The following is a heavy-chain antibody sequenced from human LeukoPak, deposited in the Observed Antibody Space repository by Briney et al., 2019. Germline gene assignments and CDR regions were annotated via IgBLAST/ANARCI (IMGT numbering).Heavy chain of an antibody. D-gene: IGHD6-19*01. V-gene: IGHV3-9*01. CDR2: FSWNSGSI. Sequence: GRSLRLSCAASGFTFDDYAMHWVRQAPGKGLEWVSGFSWNSGSIGYADSVKGRFTISRDNAKNSLYLQMNSLRAEDTALYYCAKGSSGWYQDAFDIWGQGTMVTVSS. CDR3: AKGSSGWYQDAFDI. CDR1: GFTFDDYA. J-gene: IGHJ3*02.